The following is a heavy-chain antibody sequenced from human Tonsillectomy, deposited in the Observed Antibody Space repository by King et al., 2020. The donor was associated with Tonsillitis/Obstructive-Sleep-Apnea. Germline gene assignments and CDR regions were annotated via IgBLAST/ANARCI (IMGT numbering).Heavy chain of an antibody. V-gene: IGHV3-48*03. CDR2: ISSSGSTI. CDR1: GFTFSTYE. CDR3: AGDRAYCGDDCYSGYFDL. J-gene: IGHJ2*01. Sequence: VQLVESGGGLVQPGGSLRLSCAASGFTFSTYEMNWVRQAPGKGLEWVSYISSSGSTIYYADSVKGRFTISRDNAKNSLYLQMNSLRAEDTAVYYCAGDRAYCGDDCYSGYFDLWGRGPLVPVSS. D-gene: IGHD2-21*02.